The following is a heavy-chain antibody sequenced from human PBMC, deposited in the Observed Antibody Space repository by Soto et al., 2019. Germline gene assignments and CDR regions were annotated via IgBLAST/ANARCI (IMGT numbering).Heavy chain of an antibody. J-gene: IGHJ5*02. CDR2: IYHSGST. CDR1: GGSISRGGYS. CDR3: ARVTDR. V-gene: IGHV4-30-2*01. Sequence: QLQLQESGSGLVKPSQTLSLTCAVSGGSISRGGYSWSWIRQPPGTGLEWIGYIYHSGSTYYNPFLKKRVTIAVDRSKNQFSLKPSSVPAADTAVYYCARVTDRWGQGTLVTVSS.